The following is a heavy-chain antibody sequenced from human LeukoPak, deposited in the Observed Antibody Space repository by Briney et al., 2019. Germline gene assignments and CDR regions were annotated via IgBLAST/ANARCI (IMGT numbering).Heavy chain of an antibody. J-gene: IGHJ4*02. CDR1: GYGFASYW. CDR2: IDPSDSYT. V-gene: IGHV5-10-1*01. Sequence: GESLKISCKGSGYGFASYWISWVRQMPGKGLEWMGRIDPSDSYTNYSPSFQGHVSISADKSISTAYLQWSSLKASDTAMYYCARQRDGADYWGQGTLVTVSS. CDR3: ARQRDGADY. D-gene: IGHD5-24*01.